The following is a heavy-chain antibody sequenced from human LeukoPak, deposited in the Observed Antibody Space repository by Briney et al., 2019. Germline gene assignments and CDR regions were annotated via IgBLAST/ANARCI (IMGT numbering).Heavy chain of an antibody. D-gene: IGHD2-2*01. V-gene: IGHV3-30*18. Sequence: GGSLRLSCAASGFTFSSYGMHWVRQAPGKGLEWVAVISYDGSNKYYADSVKGRFTISRDNSKNTLYLQMNSLRAEDTAVYYCAKDYTPDDIVVVPAAWGNWFDPWGQGTLVTVSS. CDR1: GFTFSSYG. CDR2: ISYDGSNK. J-gene: IGHJ5*02. CDR3: AKDYTPDDIVVVPAAWGNWFDP.